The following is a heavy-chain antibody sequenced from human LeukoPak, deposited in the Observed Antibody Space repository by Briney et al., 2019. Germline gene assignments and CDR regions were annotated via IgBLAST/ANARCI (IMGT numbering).Heavy chain of an antibody. CDR1: GGSFSSNTYY. D-gene: IGHD3-10*01. CDR3: ARHVGPDTRITMLRGVSFPRYNNWFDP. Sequence: PSETLSLTCTVAGGSFSSNTYYWGWIRQPPGKGLEWIGSISYSESTYYNPSLKSRVTISVDTSKNHFSLELLSVAAAGTAVYYCARHVGPDTRITMLRGVSFPRYNNWFDPWGQGTLVTVSS. V-gene: IGHV4-39*01. CDR2: ISYSEST. J-gene: IGHJ5*02.